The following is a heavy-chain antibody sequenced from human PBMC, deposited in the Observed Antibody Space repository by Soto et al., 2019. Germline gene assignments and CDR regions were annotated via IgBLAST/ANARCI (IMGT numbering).Heavy chain of an antibody. Sequence: GGSLRLSCAASGFSLSNYGMHWVRQAPGKGLEWVAVMWHDGSIQQYADSVKGRFTISRDNSKNTLSLQMNSLKTEDTAVYYCTTDDKGYCSGGSCDNFDYWGQGTLVTVSS. D-gene: IGHD2-15*01. CDR2: MWHDGSIQ. J-gene: IGHJ4*02. CDR3: TTDDKGYCSGGSCDNFDY. V-gene: IGHV3-33*01. CDR1: GFSLSNYG.